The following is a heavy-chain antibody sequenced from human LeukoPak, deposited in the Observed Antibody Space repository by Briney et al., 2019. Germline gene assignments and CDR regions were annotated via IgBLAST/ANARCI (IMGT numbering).Heavy chain of an antibody. J-gene: IGHJ3*02. CDR2: ISYDGSNK. CDR1: RFTFSSYG. D-gene: IGHD6-13*01. V-gene: IGHV3-30*03. CDR3: ARDLYIAEKDAFDI. Sequence: QAGGSLRLSCAASRFTFSSYGMHWVRQAPGKGLEWVAVISYDGSNKYYADSVKGRFTISRDNSKNTLYLQMNSLRAEDTAVYYCARDLYIAEKDAFDIWGQGTMVTVSS.